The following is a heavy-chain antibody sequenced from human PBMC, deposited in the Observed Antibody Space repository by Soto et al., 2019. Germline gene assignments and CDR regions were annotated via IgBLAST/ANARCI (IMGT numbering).Heavy chain of an antibody. CDR3: ARTSGLLRFLEWFPEPYYYYYMDV. CDR2: MNPNSGNT. J-gene: IGHJ6*03. V-gene: IGHV1-8*01. D-gene: IGHD3-3*01. Sequence: ASVKVSCKASGYTFTSYDINWVRQATGQGLEWMGWMNPNSGNTGYAQKFQGRVTMTRNTSISTAYMELSSLRSEDTAVYYCARTSGLLRFLEWFPEPYYYYYMDVWGKGTTVTVSS. CDR1: GYTFTSYD.